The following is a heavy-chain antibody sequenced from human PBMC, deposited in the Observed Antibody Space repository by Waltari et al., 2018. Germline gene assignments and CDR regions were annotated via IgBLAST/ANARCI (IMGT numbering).Heavy chain of an antibody. CDR3: ARGGSRYSNYPYDY. D-gene: IGHD4-4*01. CDR1: GFTFSSYA. Sequence: EVQLVESGGGLVQPGGSLRLSCAAYGFTFSSYAMHWVRQAPGKGLEYVSAISSNGGSTYYANSVKGRFTISRDNSKNTLYLQMGSLRAEDMAVYYCARGGSRYSNYPYDYWGQGTLVTVSS. CDR2: ISSNGGST. V-gene: IGHV3-64*01. J-gene: IGHJ4*02.